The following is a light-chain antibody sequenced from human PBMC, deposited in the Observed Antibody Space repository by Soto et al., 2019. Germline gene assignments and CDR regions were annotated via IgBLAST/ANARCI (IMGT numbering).Light chain of an antibody. J-gene: IGKJ5*01. V-gene: IGKV1-27*01. Sequence: DIQMTQSPSSLSASVGDRVTITCRASQDISVYLAWYQQKPGKVPKLLSYSASTLQSGGPSRFSGSGCGTVFTLTIRRLHPEDVATYYCQNFNTAPLTFGQGTRLEIK. CDR3: QNFNTAPLT. CDR2: SAS. CDR1: QDISVY.